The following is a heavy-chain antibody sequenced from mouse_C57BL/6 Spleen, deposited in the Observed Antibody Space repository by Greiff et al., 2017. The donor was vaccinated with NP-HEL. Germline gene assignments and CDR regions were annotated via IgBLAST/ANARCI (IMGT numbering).Heavy chain of an antibody. V-gene: IGHV1-54*01. D-gene: IGHD4-1*02. CDR2: INPGSGGT. Sequence: VQLQQSGAELVRPGTSVKVSCKASGYAFTNYLIEWVKQRPGQGLEWIGVINPGSGGTNYNEKFKGKATLTADKSSSTAYMQLSSLTSEDSAVYFCTRSPQLGQGFAYWGQGTLVTVSA. J-gene: IGHJ3*01. CDR1: GYAFTNYL. CDR3: TRSPQLGQGFAY.